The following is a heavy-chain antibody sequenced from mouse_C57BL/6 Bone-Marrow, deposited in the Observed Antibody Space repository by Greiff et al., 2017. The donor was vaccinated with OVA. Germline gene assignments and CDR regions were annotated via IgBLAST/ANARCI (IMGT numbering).Heavy chain of an antibody. CDR1: GYTFTSYW. V-gene: IGHV1-59*01. CDR3: ARYLGLRRFDV. Sequence: VKLQESGAELARPGTSVKLSCKASGYTFTSYWMHWVKQRPGQGLEWIGVIDPSDSYNNYNQKFKGKATLTVDTSSSTAYMQLSSLTSRNSAIYYCARYLGLRRFDVWGTGTTVTVSS. CDR2: IDPSDSYN. D-gene: IGHD2-4*01. J-gene: IGHJ1*03.